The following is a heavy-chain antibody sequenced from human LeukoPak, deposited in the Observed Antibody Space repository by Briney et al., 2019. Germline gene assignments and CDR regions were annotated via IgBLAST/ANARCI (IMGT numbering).Heavy chain of an antibody. D-gene: IGHD2-15*01. CDR2: INHSGST. V-gene: IGHV4-34*01. Sequence: PSETLSLTCAVYGGSFSGYYWSWIRQPPGKGLEWIGEINHSGSTNYNPSLKSRGTMSVDTSKHQFSLKLSSVTAADTAVYYCARLPYCSGGSCYFDYWGQGTLVTVSS. CDR3: ARLPYCSGGSCYFDY. J-gene: IGHJ4*02. CDR1: GGSFSGYY.